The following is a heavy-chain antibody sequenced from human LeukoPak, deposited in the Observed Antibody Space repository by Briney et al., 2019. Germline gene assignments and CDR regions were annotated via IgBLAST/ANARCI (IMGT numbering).Heavy chain of an antibody. CDR1: GFTFSSYA. J-gene: IGHJ4*02. D-gene: IGHD1-20*01. V-gene: IGHV3-23*01. CDR2: ISGSGGST. CDR3: AKGPGNWIATFDY. Sequence: HPGGSLRLSCAASGFTFSSYAMSWVRQAPGKGLEWVSAISGSGGSTYYADSVKGRFTISRDNSKNTLYLQMNSLRVEDTAVYYCAKGPGNWIATFDYWGQGTLVTVSS.